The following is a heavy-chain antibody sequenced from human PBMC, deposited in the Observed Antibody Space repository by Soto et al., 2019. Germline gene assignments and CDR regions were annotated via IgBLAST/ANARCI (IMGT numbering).Heavy chain of an antibody. J-gene: IGHJ6*03. V-gene: IGHV1-8*01. D-gene: IGHD1-1*01. Sequence: QVQLVQSGAEVKKPGASVKVSCKASGYTFTSYDINWVRQATGQGLEWMGWMNPNSGNTGYTQKFQGRVTMTRNTSISTAYMELSSLRSEDTAVYYCARGKIDDPYYYYYMDVWGKGTTVTVSS. CDR3: ARGKIDDPYYYYYMDV. CDR1: GYTFTSYD. CDR2: MNPNSGNT.